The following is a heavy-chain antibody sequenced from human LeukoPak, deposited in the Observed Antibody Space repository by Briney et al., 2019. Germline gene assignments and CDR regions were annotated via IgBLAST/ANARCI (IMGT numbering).Heavy chain of an antibody. Sequence: SETLSLTCAVSGYSISSGYYWGWSRQPPGKGREWIGSIYHSGSTYYNPSLKSRVTISVDTSKNQFSLKLSSVTAADTAVYYCARYYDFWSGYYMGGGANWFDPWGQGTLVTVSS. J-gene: IGHJ5*02. D-gene: IGHD3-3*01. V-gene: IGHV4-38-2*01. CDR3: ARYYDFWSGYYMGGGANWFDP. CDR2: IYHSGST. CDR1: GYSISSGYY.